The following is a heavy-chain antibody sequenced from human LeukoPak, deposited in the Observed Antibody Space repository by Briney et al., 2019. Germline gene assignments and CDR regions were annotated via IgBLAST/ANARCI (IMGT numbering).Heavy chain of an antibody. CDR1: GLTFNNYG. CDR3: AKGPLRGTAAAIDY. CDR2: ISYDGRNI. J-gene: IGHJ4*02. D-gene: IGHD2-2*01. V-gene: IGHV3-30*18. Sequence: GGSLRLSCAASGLTFNNYGMHWVRQAPGKGLEWVAVISYDGRNIHYPDSVKGRFTISRDISTDTLWLQMDSLRTEDTAVYYCAKGPLRGTAAAIDYWGQGTLVTVSS.